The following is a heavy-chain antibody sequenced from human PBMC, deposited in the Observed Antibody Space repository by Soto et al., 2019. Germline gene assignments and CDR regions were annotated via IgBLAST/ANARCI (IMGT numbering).Heavy chain of an antibody. CDR2: LYYSGST. CDR1: GGSVNSDSYY. V-gene: IGHV4-61*01. D-gene: IGHD3-3*01. CDR3: ARDGNGLRFLEWLGGLALDY. Sequence: SETLSLTCTVSGGSVNSDSYYWTWIRQPPGKRLEWIGSLYYSGSTNYNPSLKSRVTISVDTSKNQFSLKLSSVTAADTAVYFCARDGNGLRFLEWLGGLALDYWGQGTLVTVSS. J-gene: IGHJ4*02.